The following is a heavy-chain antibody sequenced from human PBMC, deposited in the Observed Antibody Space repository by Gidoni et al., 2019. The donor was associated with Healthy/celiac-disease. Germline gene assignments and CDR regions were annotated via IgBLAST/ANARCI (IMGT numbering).Heavy chain of an antibody. J-gene: IGHJ5*02. CDR1: GGTFSSYA. D-gene: IGHD2-2*02. Sequence: QVQLVQSGAEVKKPGSSVKVSCKASGGTFSSYAISWVRQAPGQGLEWMGGIIPIFGTANYAQKFQGRVTITADESTSTAYMELSSLRSEDTAVYYCARVAVGYCSSTSCYIGTSGGYGYNWFDPWGQGTLVTVSS. V-gene: IGHV1-69*01. CDR3: ARVAVGYCSSTSCYIGTSGGYGYNWFDP. CDR2: IIPIFGTA.